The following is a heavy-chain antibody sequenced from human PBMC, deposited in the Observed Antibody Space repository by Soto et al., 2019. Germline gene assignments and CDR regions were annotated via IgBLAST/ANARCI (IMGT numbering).Heavy chain of an antibody. CDR3: ARVRLQLTRTPGLKVDS. V-gene: IGHV3-30-3*01. J-gene: IGHJ4*02. CDR2: ISYDGSNK. D-gene: IGHD5-18*01. Sequence: PRRSLSLSPATAGFTFSSYGMHWVRQAPGDVRGWVAVISYDGSNKYYADSVKGRFTSSRDNSKNTLYLQMNSLRAEDTAVYYCARVRLQLTRTPGLKVDSWGQGTLVTVPS. CDR1: GFTFSSYG.